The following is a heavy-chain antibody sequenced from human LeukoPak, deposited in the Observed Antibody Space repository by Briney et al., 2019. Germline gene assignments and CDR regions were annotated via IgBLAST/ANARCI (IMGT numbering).Heavy chain of an antibody. Sequence: KVGESLKISCKGSGYSFSSYWIAWVRQMPGKGLEYMGIINPGNSDIRYSPSSQGQVTISADKSISTAYLEWSSLKASDTAMYYCARHLDGYNPFDYWGQGTPVTVSS. CDR2: INPGNSDI. V-gene: IGHV5-51*01. CDR3: ARHLDGYNPFDY. D-gene: IGHD5-24*01. CDR1: GYSFSSYW. J-gene: IGHJ4*02.